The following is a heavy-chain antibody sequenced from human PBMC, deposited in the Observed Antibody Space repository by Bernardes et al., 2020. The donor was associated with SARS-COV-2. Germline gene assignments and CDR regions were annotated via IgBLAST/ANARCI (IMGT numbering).Heavy chain of an antibody. Sequence: ASVKVSCKASGYTFTSYAISWVRQAPGQGLEWMGWISAYNGNTNYAQKLQGRVTMTTDTSTSTAYMEVRSLRSDDTAVYYCARDLTEIPVAGTPYDYWGQGTLVTVSS. V-gene: IGHV1-18*01. CDR3: ARDLTEIPVAGTPYDY. D-gene: IGHD6-19*01. CDR1: GYTFTSYA. CDR2: ISAYNGNT. J-gene: IGHJ4*02.